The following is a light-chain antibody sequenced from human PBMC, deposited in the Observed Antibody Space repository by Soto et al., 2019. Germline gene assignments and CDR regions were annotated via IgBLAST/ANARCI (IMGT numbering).Light chain of an antibody. CDR3: QRGDT. J-gene: IGKJ5*01. CDR1: QSVSSN. Sequence: EIVLTQSPATLSLSPGERATLSCRASQSVSSNLAWYQQKPGQAPRLLIYDASNRATGIPARFSGSGSGTDFTLTISSLEPEEFAVDYCQRGDTFGQGTRLEIK. V-gene: IGKV3-11*01. CDR2: DAS.